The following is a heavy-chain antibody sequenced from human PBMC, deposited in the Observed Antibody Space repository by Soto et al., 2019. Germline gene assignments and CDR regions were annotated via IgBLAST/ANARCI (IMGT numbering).Heavy chain of an antibody. CDR3: ARDRWEADYVFAY. V-gene: IGHV3-30-3*01. CDR2: ISYDGSNK. Sequence: GGSLRLSCAASGFTFSSYAMHWVRQAPGKGLEWVAVISYDGSNKYYADSVKGRFTISRDNSKNTLYLQMNSLRAEDTAVYYCARDRWEADYVFAYWGQGTLVTVSS. J-gene: IGHJ4*02. CDR1: GFTFSSYA. D-gene: IGHD4-17*01.